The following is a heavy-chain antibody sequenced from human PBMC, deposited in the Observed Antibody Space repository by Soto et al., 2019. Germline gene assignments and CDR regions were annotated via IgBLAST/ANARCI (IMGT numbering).Heavy chain of an antibody. Sequence: QVQLVQSGAEVKKPGASVKVSCKASGYTFTIYAMHWVRQAPGQRLEWMGWINAGNGNTKYSQTFQGIVTITRDTPASTADMELCSRGSEATAVYSCAICHDFGCGQGNWFDPGGQGTLVTVSS. D-gene: IGHD3-3*01. J-gene: IGHJ5*02. CDR3: AICHDFGCGQGNWFDP. V-gene: IGHV1-3*01. CDR2: INAGNGNT. CDR1: GYTFTIYA.